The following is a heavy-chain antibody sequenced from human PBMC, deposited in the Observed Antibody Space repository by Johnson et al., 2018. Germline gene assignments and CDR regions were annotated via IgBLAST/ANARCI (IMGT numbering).Heavy chain of an antibody. D-gene: IGHD3-16*02. CDR1: GGSFSAYD. J-gene: IGHJ3*01. CDR3: GSGVLHYHTITFGGFIANDALDV. V-gene: IGHV4-34*01. Sequence: QVQLQQWGAGLLRPSRTLSLTCAVSGGSFSAYDWSWIRQSPAKGLEWVGDINHNGKPNYNPSLQSRFPRSGDTAQNKFSLRLHSVTAADPAVYYCGSGVLHYHTITFGGFIANDALDVWGQGTLVTVSS. CDR2: INHNGKP.